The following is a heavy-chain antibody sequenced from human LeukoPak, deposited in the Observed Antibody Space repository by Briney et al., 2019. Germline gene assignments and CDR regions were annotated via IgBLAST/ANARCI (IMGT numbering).Heavy chain of an antibody. D-gene: IGHD5-18*01. J-gene: IGHJ4*02. V-gene: IGHV4-34*01. CDR2: INHSGST. CDR1: GGSFSGYY. Sequence: SETLSLTCAVYGGSFSGYYWSWIRQPPGKGLEWIGEINHSGSTNYNPSLKSRVTISVDTSKNQFSLKLSSVTAADTAVYYCARDKALYSYGCRYFDYWGQGTLVTVSS. CDR3: ARDKALYSYGCRYFDY.